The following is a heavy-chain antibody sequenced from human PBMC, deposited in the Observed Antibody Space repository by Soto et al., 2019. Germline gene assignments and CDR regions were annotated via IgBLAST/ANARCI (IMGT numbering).Heavy chain of an antibody. V-gene: IGHV1-69*01. Sequence: QVQLVQSGAEVKKPGSSVKVSCKASGGTFSSYAISWVRQAPGQGLEWMGGIIPIFGTANYAQKFQGRVTITADESTSTAYMELSSLRSEDTAVYYWAREGDRRIAAGGTEYLNFWGQGTLVTVSS. J-gene: IGHJ4*02. CDR1: GGTFSSYA. CDR2: IIPIFGTA. D-gene: IGHD6-13*01. CDR3: AREGDRRIAAGGTEYLNF.